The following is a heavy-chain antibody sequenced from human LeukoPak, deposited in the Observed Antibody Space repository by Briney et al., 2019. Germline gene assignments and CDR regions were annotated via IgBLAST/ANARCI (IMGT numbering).Heavy chain of an antibody. CDR2: IHVSGGII. V-gene: IGHV3-48*04. J-gene: IGHJ4*02. CDR3: ARRVPNEVITDYCDY. D-gene: IGHD3-16*01. CDR1: GFSLSSYS. Sequence: GGSLRLSCVASGFSLSSYSMNWVRQAPGKGLEWISFIHVSGGIIFYAESVKGRFTISRDNAKNSLFLQMNSLRAEDTAVYYCARRVPNEVITDYCDYWGPGTLVTVSS.